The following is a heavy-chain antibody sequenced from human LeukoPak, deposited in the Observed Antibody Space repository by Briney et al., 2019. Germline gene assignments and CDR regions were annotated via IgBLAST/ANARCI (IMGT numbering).Heavy chain of an antibody. Sequence: SETLSLTCTVSGGSISSSSYYWGWIRQPPGKGLEWIGSIYYSGSTYYNPSLKSRVTISVDTSKNQFSLKLSSVTAADTAVYYCAREGGYSSSSEPSDAFDIWGQGTMVTVSS. CDR3: AREGGYSSSSEPSDAFDI. CDR1: GGSISSSSYY. J-gene: IGHJ3*02. D-gene: IGHD6-6*01. V-gene: IGHV4-39*02. CDR2: IYYSGST.